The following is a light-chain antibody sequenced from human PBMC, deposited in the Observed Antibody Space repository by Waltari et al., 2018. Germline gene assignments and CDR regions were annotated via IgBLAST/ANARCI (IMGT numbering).Light chain of an antibody. Sequence: QSALTQPPSASGSPGQSVTISCTGTSSDIGGYKFVSWFQQHPGKAHKLVIYDVNERPPGVPTRFSRSKSGSTATLTVSVLQAEDEADYYCSSYGGKNNLIFGVGTTLTV. V-gene: IGLV2-8*01. CDR3: SSYGGKNNLI. CDR2: DVN. CDR1: SSDIGGYKF. J-gene: IGLJ2*01.